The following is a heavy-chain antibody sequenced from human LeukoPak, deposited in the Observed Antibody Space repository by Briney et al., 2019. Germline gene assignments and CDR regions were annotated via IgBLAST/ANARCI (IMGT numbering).Heavy chain of an antibody. CDR1: GYTLTELS. CDR3: ATGYGPMVQGVIIYY. Sequence: ASVKVSCKVSGYTLTELSMHWVRQAPGKGLEWMGGFDPEDGETIYAQKFQGRVTMTEDTSTDTAYMELSSLRSGDTAVYYCATGYGPMVQGVIIYYWGQGTLATISS. D-gene: IGHD3-10*01. CDR2: FDPEDGET. J-gene: IGHJ4*02. V-gene: IGHV1-24*01.